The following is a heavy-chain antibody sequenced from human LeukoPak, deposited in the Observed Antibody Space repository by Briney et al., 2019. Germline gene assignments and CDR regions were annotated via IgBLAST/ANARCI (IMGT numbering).Heavy chain of an antibody. V-gene: IGHV1-8*01. J-gene: IGHJ4*02. CDR3: ARGDFYYDSSTN. CDR1: GYTFTSYD. Sequence: ASVKVSCKASGYTFTSYDINWVRQATGQGLEWMGWMNPNSGNTGYAQKFQGRVTMTRNTSISTAYMELSSLKSEDTAVYYCARGDFYYDSSTNWGQGTLVTVSS. D-gene: IGHD3-22*01. CDR2: MNPNSGNT.